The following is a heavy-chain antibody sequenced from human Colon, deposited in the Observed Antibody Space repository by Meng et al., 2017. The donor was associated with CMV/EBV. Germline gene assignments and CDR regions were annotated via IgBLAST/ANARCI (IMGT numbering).Heavy chain of an antibody. V-gene: IGHV4-39*07. CDR3: ARGRIAATGTYFDY. Sequence: SGESCSSSSYYWGWYRQPPGEGLEGIGRISYSGNTAYNPSLESRVTVSVDTSKSQFSLKLRSMTATDTAVYYCARGRIAATGTYFDYWGQGTLVTVSS. J-gene: IGHJ4*02. CDR2: ISYSGNT. CDR1: GESCSSSSYY. D-gene: IGHD6-13*01.